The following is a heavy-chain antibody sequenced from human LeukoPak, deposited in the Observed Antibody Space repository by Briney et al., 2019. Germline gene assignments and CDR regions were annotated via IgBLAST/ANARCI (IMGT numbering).Heavy chain of an antibody. CDR2: INPSGGST. V-gene: IGHV1-46*01. CDR1: GYTFTGYY. CDR3: ARAGSDPLFDY. J-gene: IGHJ4*02. D-gene: IGHD3-10*01. Sequence: ASVKVSCKASGYTFTGYYMHWVRQAPGQGLEWMGIINPSGGSTSYAQKFQGRVTMTRDTSTSTVYMELSSLRSEGTAVYYCARAGSDPLFDYWGQGTLVTVSS.